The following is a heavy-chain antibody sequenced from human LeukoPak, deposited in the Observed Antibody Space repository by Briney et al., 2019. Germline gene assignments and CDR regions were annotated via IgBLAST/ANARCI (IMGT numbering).Heavy chain of an antibody. Sequence: SETLSLTCTVSGGSISSYYWSWIRQPPGKGLEWIGGIYHSGSTYYNPSLKSRVTISVDTSKNQFSLKLSSVTAADTAVYYCATQINIVVVPAAAPDYWGQGTLVTVSS. D-gene: IGHD2-2*01. CDR2: IYHSGST. V-gene: IGHV4-59*04. CDR3: ATQINIVVVPAAAPDY. CDR1: GGSISSYY. J-gene: IGHJ4*02.